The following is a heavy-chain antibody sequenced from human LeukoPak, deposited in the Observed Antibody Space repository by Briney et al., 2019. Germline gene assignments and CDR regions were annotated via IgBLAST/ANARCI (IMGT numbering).Heavy chain of an antibody. V-gene: IGHV4-59*08. CDR3: ARHTRRIGVAVAGSFDY. Sequence: SSETLSLICTVSGGSISSYYWSWIRQPPGKGLEWIGYIYYSGSTNYNPSLKSRVTISVDTSKNQFSLKLSSVTAADTAVYYCARHTRRIGVAVAGSFDYWGQGTLVTVSS. CDR1: GGSISSYY. J-gene: IGHJ4*02. D-gene: IGHD6-19*01. CDR2: IYYSGST.